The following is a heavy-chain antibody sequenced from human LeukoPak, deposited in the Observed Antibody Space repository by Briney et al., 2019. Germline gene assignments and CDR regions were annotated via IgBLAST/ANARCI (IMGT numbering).Heavy chain of an antibody. CDR3: ARAGYYGSGSYTFYYYYCYMDV. CDR1: GGTFSSYA. J-gene: IGHJ6*03. D-gene: IGHD3-10*01. CDR2: IIPIFGTA. Sequence: SVKVSCKASGGTFSSYAISWVRQAPGQGLEWMGGIIPIFGTANYAQKFQGRVTITADESTSTAYMELSSLRSEDTAVYYCARAGYYGSGSYTFYYYYCYMDVWGKGTTVTVSS. V-gene: IGHV1-69*13.